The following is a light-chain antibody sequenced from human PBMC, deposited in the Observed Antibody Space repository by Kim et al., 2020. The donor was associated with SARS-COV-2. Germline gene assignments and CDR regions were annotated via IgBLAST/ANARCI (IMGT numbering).Light chain of an antibody. CDR3: SSWDSSLTGYV. V-gene: IGLV10-54*01. CDR2: RDN. Sequence: GKTGTPTRPGNQGGNHGGAWLEPHPGHPPKLLSHRDNNRPSGISERFSASRSDNTASLTITGLQPEDEADYYCSSWDSSLTGYVFGSGTKVTVL. CDR1: NQGGNHG. J-gene: IGLJ1*01.